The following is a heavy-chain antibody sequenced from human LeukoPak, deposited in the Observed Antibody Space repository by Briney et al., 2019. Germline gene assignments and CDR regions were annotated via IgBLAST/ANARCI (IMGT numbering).Heavy chain of an antibody. CDR2: INPSGGST. J-gene: IGHJ5*02. CDR1: GYTFTRYY. D-gene: IGHD3-10*01. CDR3: ATSFRAVNWFDP. V-gene: IGHV1-46*01. Sequence: ASVKVSCKASGYTFTRYYMNWVRQAPGQGLEWMGIINPSGGSTNYTQKFQGRVTMTRDTSTSTIYMEVSSLRSEDTAVYYCATSFRAVNWFDPWGQGTLVTVSS.